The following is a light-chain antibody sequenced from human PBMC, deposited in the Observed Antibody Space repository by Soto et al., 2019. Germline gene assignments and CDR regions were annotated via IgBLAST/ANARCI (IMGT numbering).Light chain of an antibody. CDR3: QQYHSYPLT. J-gene: IGKJ4*01. Sequence: DIEMTQSPSTLSASVGDRVTITCRASQTISSWLAWYQQKXXKAPNLLIYDASSLESGVPSRFSGSGSGTEFTLTISSLQPDDFATYYCQQYHSYPLTFGGGTKVEIK. CDR1: QTISSW. V-gene: IGKV1-5*01. CDR2: DAS.